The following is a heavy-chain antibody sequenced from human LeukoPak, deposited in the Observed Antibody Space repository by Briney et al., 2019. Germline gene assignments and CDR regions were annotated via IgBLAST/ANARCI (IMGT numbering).Heavy chain of an antibody. Sequence: SETLSLTCAVYGGSFSSYYWRWIRQPPGKGLEWIGEINHSGSTNYNPSLKSRVTISVDTSKNQFSLKLSSVTAADTAMYYCARDYYDSSGTNHNLGYWGQGTLVTVSS. CDR3: ARDYYDSSGTNHNLGY. V-gene: IGHV4-34*01. CDR2: INHSGST. J-gene: IGHJ4*02. CDR1: GGSFSSYY. D-gene: IGHD3-22*01.